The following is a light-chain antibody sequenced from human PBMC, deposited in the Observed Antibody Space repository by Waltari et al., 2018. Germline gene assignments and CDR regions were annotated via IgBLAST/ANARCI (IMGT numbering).Light chain of an antibody. CDR3: GTWDNSLSAVI. CDR2: DNN. Sequence: QSVLTQPPSVSAAPGQKVTISCSGSSSNIGNNYVSWYQQVPGTAPKLLIYDNNKLPSRIPDRFSGSKAGTSATLGITGLQTGDEADYYCGTWDNSLSAVIFGGGTKLTVL. CDR1: SSNIGNNY. J-gene: IGLJ2*01. V-gene: IGLV1-51*01.